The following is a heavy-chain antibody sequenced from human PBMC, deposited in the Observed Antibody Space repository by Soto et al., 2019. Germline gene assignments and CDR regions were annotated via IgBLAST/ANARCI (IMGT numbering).Heavy chain of an antibody. CDR1: GGSISSGDYY. Sequence: QVQLQESGPGLVKPSQTLSLTCTVSGGSISSGDYYWSWIRQPPGKGLEWIGYIYYSGSTYYNPSLKSRVTIPVDTSKTQFSLKLSSVTAADTAAYYCARGEGWGYSYAPFDYWGQGTLVTVSS. CDR2: IYYSGST. V-gene: IGHV4-30-4*01. D-gene: IGHD5-18*01. J-gene: IGHJ4*02. CDR3: ARGEGWGYSYAPFDY.